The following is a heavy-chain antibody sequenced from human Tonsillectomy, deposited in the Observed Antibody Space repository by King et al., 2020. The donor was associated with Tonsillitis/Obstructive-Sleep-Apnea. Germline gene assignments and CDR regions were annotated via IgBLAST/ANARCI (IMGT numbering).Heavy chain of an antibody. J-gene: IGHJ5*02. CDR1: GYRFTGYW. V-gene: IGHV5-51*03. CDR2: IYPGDSDT. CDR3: ARRGFCGGDTCNTWFDP. Sequence: VQLVESGAEVKKPGESLKISCKASGYRFTGYWIGWVRQMPGKGLEWMGIIYPGDSDTRYSPSFQGQVTISADKSTSTAYLQWSSLKASDTAMYYCARRGFCGGDTCNTWFDPWGQGTLVTVSS. D-gene: IGHD2-21*01.